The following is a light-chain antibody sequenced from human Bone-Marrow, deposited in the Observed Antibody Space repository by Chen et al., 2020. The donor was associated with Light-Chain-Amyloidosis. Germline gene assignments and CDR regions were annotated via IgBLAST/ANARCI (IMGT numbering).Light chain of an antibody. V-gene: IGLV3-25*03. Sequence: SLELTPPPPVSVSPGQTARITRPGDDLPTKYAYWYQQKPGQAPVLVIHRDTERPSGISERFSGSSSGTTATLTISGVQAEDEADYHCQSADSSGTYEVIFGGGTKLTVL. J-gene: IGLJ2*01. CDR3: QSADSSGTYEVI. CDR2: RDT. CDR1: DLPTKY.